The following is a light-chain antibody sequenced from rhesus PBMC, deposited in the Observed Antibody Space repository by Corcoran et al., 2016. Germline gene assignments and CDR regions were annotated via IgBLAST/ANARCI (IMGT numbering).Light chain of an antibody. CDR1: QSVSSR. J-gene: IGKJ4*01. Sequence: EIVMTQSPATLSLSPGERATLSCRASQSVSSRLAWYQQKPGQAPRLLIYDASRRATGIPDRFSGSGSGTEFTLAISRMGPEDVGVDYCQEDYSWPTFSGGTKVEIK. V-gene: IGKV3-17*03. CDR3: QEDYSWPT. CDR2: DAS.